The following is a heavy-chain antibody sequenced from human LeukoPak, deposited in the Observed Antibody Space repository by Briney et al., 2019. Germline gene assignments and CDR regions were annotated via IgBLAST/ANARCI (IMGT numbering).Heavy chain of an antibody. Sequence: GGSLRLSCTASGFTLSTYSMNWVRQAPGKGLEWVSFISSSSIYIYYADSVKGRFTIPRDNAKNSLYLQMNSLRAEDTAVYYCAGQSRLGYCSGGSCYSQPFDPWGQGTLVTVSS. V-gene: IGHV3-21*01. D-gene: IGHD2-15*01. CDR1: GFTLSTYS. CDR3: AGQSRLGYCSGGSCYSQPFDP. CDR2: ISSSSIYI. J-gene: IGHJ5*02.